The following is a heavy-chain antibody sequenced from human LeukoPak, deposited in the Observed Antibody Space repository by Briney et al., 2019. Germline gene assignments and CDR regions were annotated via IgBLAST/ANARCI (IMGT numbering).Heavy chain of an antibody. Sequence: SETLSLTCSVSGDSISGYFWSWIRQPPGKGLEWIGYIYHSESTNYNPSLKSRVTISVDTSKNQLSLKLSSVTAADTAVYYCARQAGGTSGPFDYWGQGTLVTVSS. J-gene: IGHJ4*02. D-gene: IGHD4-23*01. CDR2: IYHSEST. CDR3: ARQAGGTSGPFDY. V-gene: IGHV4-59*08. CDR1: GDSISGYF.